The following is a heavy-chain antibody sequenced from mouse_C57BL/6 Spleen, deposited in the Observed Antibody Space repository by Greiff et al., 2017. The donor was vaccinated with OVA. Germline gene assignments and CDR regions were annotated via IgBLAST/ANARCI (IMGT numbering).Heavy chain of an antibody. V-gene: IGHV5-4*01. CDR3: ARDGDYYGSNDWYFDV. CDR1: GFTFSSYA. Sequence: EVKLMESGGGLVKPGGSLKLSCAASGFTFSSYAMSWVRQTPEKRLEWVATISDGGSYTYYPDNVKGRFTISRDNAKNNLYLQMSHLKSEDTAMYYCARDGDYYGSNDWYFDVWGTGTTVTVSS. J-gene: IGHJ1*03. CDR2: ISDGGSYT. D-gene: IGHD1-1*01.